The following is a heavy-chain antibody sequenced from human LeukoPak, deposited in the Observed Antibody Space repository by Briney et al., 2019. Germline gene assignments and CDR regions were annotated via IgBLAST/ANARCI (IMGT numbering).Heavy chain of an antibody. J-gene: IGHJ4*02. Sequence: GGSLRLSCAASGFTFSSYGMHWVRQAPGKGLEWVAVISYDGSNKYYANSVKGRFTISRDNSKNTLYLQMNSLRAEDTAVYYCAKDISGSDSSGNYWGQGTLVTVSS. CDR3: AKDISGSDSSGNY. CDR1: GFTFSSYG. D-gene: IGHD3-22*01. V-gene: IGHV3-30*18. CDR2: ISYDGSNK.